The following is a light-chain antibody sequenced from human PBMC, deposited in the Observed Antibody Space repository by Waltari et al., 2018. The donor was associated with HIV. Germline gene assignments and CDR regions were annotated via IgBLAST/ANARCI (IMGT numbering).Light chain of an antibody. Sequence: DIQMTQSPSTLSASVGDRVTITCRASQSFSSWLAWYQQKPGKAPKLLIYKASSLESGVPSRFSGSGSGTDFTLTISSLQPDDFATYYCQQYNSYPYTFGQGTKLEIK. CDR2: KAS. CDR3: QQYNSYPYT. V-gene: IGKV1-5*03. CDR1: QSFSSW. J-gene: IGKJ2*01.